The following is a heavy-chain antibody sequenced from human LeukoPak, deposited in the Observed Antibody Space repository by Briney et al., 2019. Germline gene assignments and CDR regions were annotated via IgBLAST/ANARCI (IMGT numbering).Heavy chain of an antibody. J-gene: IGHJ5*02. CDR1: GGSVSSASYY. CDR2: IYYNGST. V-gene: IGHV4-61*01. CDR3: AGQGCGGNCYGFDP. D-gene: IGHD2-21*02. Sequence: PSETLSLTCTVSGGSVSSASYYWSWIRQPPGKGLEWIGCIYYNGSTNYNPSLKSRVTISVDRSKNQFSLKLSSVTAADTAVYYCAGQGCGGNCYGFDPWGQGTLVTVSS.